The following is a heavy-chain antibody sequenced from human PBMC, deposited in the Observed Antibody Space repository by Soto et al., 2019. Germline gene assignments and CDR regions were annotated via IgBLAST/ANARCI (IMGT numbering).Heavy chain of an antibody. V-gene: IGHV3-23*04. CDR2: ISGTGGGT. Sequence: EVQLVESGGGLVQPGGSLRLSCAASGFTFSSYAMSWVRQAPGKGLEWVSAISGTGGGTFYADSLKGRFTIYRDNSKNMLFLQMNSLRADDTAVYYCARYCSGGSCYSAEYWGQGTLVTVSS. CDR1: GFTFSSYA. CDR3: ARYCSGGSCYSAEY. J-gene: IGHJ4*02. D-gene: IGHD2-15*01.